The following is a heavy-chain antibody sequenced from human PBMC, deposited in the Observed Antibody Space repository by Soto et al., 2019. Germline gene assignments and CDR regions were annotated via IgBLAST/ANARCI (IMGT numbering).Heavy chain of an antibody. CDR2: IGSTGSGT. Sequence: GGSLRLSCAASGFTFSAYSMNWVRRAPGKGLEWVSFIGSTGSGTYYADSVMGRFTISRDNARNTLYLQMDSLRADDTALYYCARSFLNSASSFDSWGQGTLVTVSS. D-gene: IGHD2-2*01. V-gene: IGHV3-48*04. CDR1: GFTFSAYS. J-gene: IGHJ4*02. CDR3: ARSFLNSASSFDS.